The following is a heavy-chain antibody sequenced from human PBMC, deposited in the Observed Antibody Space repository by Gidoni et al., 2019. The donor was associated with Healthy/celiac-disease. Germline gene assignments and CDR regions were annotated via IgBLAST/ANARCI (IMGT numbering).Heavy chain of an antibody. CDR3: ARASTTDAYFDY. J-gene: IGHJ4*02. CDR1: GGSISSGGYS. CDR2: IYPSGST. D-gene: IGHD1-1*01. Sequence: QLQLQESGSGRVKPSQTLSRTCAGSGGSISSGGYSWSWIRQPPGKGLEWIGYIYPSGSTYYTPSLTSRVTISVDRSKNQFSLKLSSVTAADTAVYYCARASTTDAYFDYWGQGTLVTVSS. V-gene: IGHV4-30-2*01.